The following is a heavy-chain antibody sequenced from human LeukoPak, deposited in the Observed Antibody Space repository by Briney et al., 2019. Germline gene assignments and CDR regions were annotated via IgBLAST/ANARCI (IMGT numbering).Heavy chain of an antibody. CDR2: IYSGGST. J-gene: IGHJ4*02. D-gene: IGHD3-3*02. CDR1: GFTVSSNY. V-gene: IGHV3-53*01. Sequence: PGGSLRLSCAASGFTVSSNYMSWVRQAPGKGLQWVSVIYSGGSTYYADSVKGRFTISRDNSKNTLYLQMNSLRAEDTAVYYCARVSRPGILAYWGQGTLVTVSS. CDR3: ARVSRPGILAY.